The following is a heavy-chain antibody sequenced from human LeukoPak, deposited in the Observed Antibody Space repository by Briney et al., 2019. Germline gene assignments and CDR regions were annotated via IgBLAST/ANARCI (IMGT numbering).Heavy chain of an antibody. CDR3: ARQYSGYDDY. V-gene: IGHV4-59*08. CDR2: IYYSGST. J-gene: IGHJ4*02. Sequence: PSETLSLTRTVSGGSISSYYWSWIRQPPGKGLEWIGYIYYSGSTNYNPSLKSRVTISVDTSKNQFSLKLSSVTAADTAVYYCARQYSGYDDYWGQGTLVTVSS. CDR1: GGSISSYY. D-gene: IGHD5-12*01.